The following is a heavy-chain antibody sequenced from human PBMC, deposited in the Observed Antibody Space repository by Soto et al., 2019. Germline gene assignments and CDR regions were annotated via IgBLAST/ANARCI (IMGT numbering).Heavy chain of an antibody. Sequence: SETLSLTCTVSGGSISRSSYYWGWIRQPPGKGLEWIGSIYYSGSTYYNPSLKSRVTISVDTSKNQFSLKLSSVTAADTAVYYCARRLIVVVVAASGSYGVGWFDPWGQGTLVTVSS. J-gene: IGHJ5*02. CDR2: IYYSGST. V-gene: IGHV4-39*01. CDR3: ARRLIVVVVAASGSYGVGWFDP. CDR1: GGSISRSSYY. D-gene: IGHD2-15*01.